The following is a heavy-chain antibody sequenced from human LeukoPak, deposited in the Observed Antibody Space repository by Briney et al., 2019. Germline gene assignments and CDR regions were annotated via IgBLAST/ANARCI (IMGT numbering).Heavy chain of an antibody. CDR2: MNPNSGNT. CDR1: GYTFTSYD. V-gene: IGHV1-8*03. CDR3: ARPRHYYDSSGPNAFDI. Sequence: GASVKVSCKASGYTFTSYDINWVRQATGQGLGWMGWMNPNSGNTGYAQKFQGRVTITRNTSISTAYMELSSLRSEDTAVYYCARPRHYYDSSGPNAFDIWGQGTMVTVSS. D-gene: IGHD3-22*01. J-gene: IGHJ3*02.